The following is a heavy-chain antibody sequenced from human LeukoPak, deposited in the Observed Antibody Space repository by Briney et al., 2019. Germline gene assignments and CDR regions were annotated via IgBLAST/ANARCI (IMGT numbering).Heavy chain of an antibody. D-gene: IGHD2-15*01. Sequence: PGGSLRLSCAASGFTFSSYAVSWVRQAPGKGLEWVSAICGCGGSTYYADSVEGRFTISRDNSKNTLYLQMNSQTAEDTAVYYCAKEGPYSNDAFDIWGQGKMVTVSS. J-gene: IGHJ3*02. CDR3: AKEGPYSNDAFDI. CDR1: GFTFSSYA. V-gene: IGHV3-23*01. CDR2: ICGCGGST.